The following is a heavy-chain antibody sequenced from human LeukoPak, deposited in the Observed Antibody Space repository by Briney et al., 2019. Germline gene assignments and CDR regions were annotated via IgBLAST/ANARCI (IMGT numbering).Heavy chain of an antibody. CDR3: ARRFGIAAAGTYHY. CDR1: GFTFSSYA. V-gene: IGHV3-23*01. CDR2: ISGSGGST. J-gene: IGHJ4*02. Sequence: TGGSLRLSCAASGFTFSSYAMSWVRQAPGKGLEWVSAISGSGGSTYYADSVKGRFTISRDNSKNTLYLQMNSLRAEDTAVYYCARRFGIAAAGTYHYWGQGTLVTVSS. D-gene: IGHD6-13*01.